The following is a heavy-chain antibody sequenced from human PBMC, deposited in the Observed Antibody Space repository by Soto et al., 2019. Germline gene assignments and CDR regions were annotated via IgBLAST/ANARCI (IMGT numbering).Heavy chain of an antibody. CDR1: GGSISSGDYY. Sequence: TSETLSLTCTVSGGSISSGDYYWSWIRQPPGKGLEWIGYIYYSGSTYYNPSLKSRVTISVDTSKNQFSLKLSSVTAADTAVYYCARDKAQTIFGVVRSDAFDIWGQGTMVTVSS. J-gene: IGHJ3*02. CDR3: ARDKAQTIFGVVRSDAFDI. CDR2: IYYSGST. D-gene: IGHD3-3*01. V-gene: IGHV4-30-4*01.